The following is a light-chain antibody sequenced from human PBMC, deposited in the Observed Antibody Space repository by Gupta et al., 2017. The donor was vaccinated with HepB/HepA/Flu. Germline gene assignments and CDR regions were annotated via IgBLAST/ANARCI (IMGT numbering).Light chain of an antibody. J-gene: IGKJ2*01. Sequence: DIVMTQSPLSLAVTPGEPASISCRSSRTLLHNDGYHFLNWYLQKPGQSPQLLIYVASRRASGVPDRFIGSGLGTDFTLHIARVEAEDVGVYFCQQNLDSPYPFGQGTKLEI. CDR1: RTLLHNDGYHF. CDR2: VAS. CDR3: QQNLDSPYP. V-gene: IGKV2-28*01.